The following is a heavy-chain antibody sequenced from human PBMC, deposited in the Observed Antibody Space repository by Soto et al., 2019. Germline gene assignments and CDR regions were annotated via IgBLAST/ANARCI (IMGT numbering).Heavy chain of an antibody. V-gene: IGHV1-8*01. Sequence: EGSVKVYCKASGYPFSDLDINLLRQTSGQGPEWMGWMNAKSGDTFFAQRFHDKFNMTWDTSLTTAYMEVGSLTSDHAAIYYCARGNPSNYAGFDVWGQGTTVTVSS. J-gene: IGHJ6*01. CDR3: ARGNPSNYAGFDV. CDR1: GYPFSDLD. CDR2: MNAKSGDT. D-gene: IGHD3-16*01.